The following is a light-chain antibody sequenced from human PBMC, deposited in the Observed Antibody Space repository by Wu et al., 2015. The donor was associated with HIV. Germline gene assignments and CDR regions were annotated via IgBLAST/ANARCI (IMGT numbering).Light chain of an antibody. CDR2: GAS. CDR1: QTVASNY. V-gene: IGKV3-20*01. J-gene: IGKJ1*01. Sequence: EIVLTQSPATLSLSPGDRATLSCRASQTVASNYLAWYQQKPGQAPRLLIHGASYRATGIPDRFSGSGSGTDFTLTISRLEPEDSAVYYCQQYGSSLTWTFGQGTKVEI. CDR3: QQYGSSLTWT.